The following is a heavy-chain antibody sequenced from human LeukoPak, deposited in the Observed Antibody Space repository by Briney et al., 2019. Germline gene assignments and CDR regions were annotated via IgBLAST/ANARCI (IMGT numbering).Heavy chain of an antibody. Sequence: TLSLTCTVSGGSISSGSYYWNWIRQPAGKGLEWIGRIYISGSTNYNPSLKSRVTISIDTSKNQFSLRLSSVTAADTAVYYCARRSGSYGDFDYWGQGTLVTVSS. CDR2: IYISGST. CDR1: GGSISSGSYY. J-gene: IGHJ4*02. V-gene: IGHV4-61*02. CDR3: ARRSGSYGDFDY. D-gene: IGHD1-26*01.